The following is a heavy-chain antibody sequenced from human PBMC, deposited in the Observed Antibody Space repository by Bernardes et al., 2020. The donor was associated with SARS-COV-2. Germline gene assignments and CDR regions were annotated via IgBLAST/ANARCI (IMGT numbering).Heavy chain of an antibody. Sequence: GGSLRLSCAASGFTFRNSWIHWVRQAPGKGLEWVSHINTDGSSTSYADSVKGRFTISRDNAKNTLYLQMDSLRGEDTAVYHCARGGYYGSGSQMDYWGQGTLVTVSS. V-gene: IGHV3-74*01. CDR2: INTDGSST. J-gene: IGHJ4*02. CDR3: ARGGYYGSGSQMDY. D-gene: IGHD3-10*01. CDR1: GFTFRNSW.